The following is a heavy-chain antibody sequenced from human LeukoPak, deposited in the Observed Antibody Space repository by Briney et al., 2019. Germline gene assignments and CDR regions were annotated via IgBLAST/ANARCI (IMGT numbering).Heavy chain of an antibody. CDR2: INQDASEK. CDR1: GLIFSNYW. CDR3: AKPARTDYTDY. Sequence: GGSLRLSCAASGLIFSNYWMGWVRQAPGKGLEWVASINQDASEKYYVDSVKGRFTISRDNAKNSLYLHMNSLRPEDTAVYYCAKPARTDYTDYWGQGTLVTVSS. D-gene: IGHD1-14*01. J-gene: IGHJ4*02. V-gene: IGHV3-7*03.